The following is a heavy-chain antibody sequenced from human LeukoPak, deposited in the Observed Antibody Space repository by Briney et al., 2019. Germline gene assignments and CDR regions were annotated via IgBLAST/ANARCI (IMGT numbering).Heavy chain of an antibody. CDR1: GDSVSGPNYY. Sequence: SETLSLTCTVSGDSVSGPNYYWNWIRQPPGKGLEWIGYIASSDSTKYNPSLESRVTISLDTSKNHFSLKLSSVTAADTAVYYCARTMSSSHTVYGMDVWGQGTTVTVSS. D-gene: IGHD2-2*02. CDR3: ARTMSSSHTVYGMDV. CDR2: IASSDST. J-gene: IGHJ6*02. V-gene: IGHV4-61*03.